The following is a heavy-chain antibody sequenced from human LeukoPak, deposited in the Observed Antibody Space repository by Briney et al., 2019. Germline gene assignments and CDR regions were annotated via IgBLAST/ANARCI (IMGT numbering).Heavy chain of an antibody. V-gene: IGHV3-23*01. CDR3: AKTLYSSSSGGADY. D-gene: IGHD6-6*01. CDR2: ISGSGGST. Sequence: GGSLRLSCAASGFTFSSYAMSWVRQAPGKGLEWASAISGSGGSTYYADSVKGRFTISRDNSKNALYLQMNSLRAEDTAVYYCAKTLYSSSSGGADYWGQGTLVTVSS. J-gene: IGHJ4*02. CDR1: GFTFSSYA.